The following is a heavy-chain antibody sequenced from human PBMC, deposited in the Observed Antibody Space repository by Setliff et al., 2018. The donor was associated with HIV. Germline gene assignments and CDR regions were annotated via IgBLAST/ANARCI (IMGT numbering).Heavy chain of an antibody. J-gene: IGHJ3*02. V-gene: IGHV4-59*01. CDR1: GGSISSYY. Sequence: SETLSLTCTVSGGSISSYYWSWIRQPPGKGLEWIGYIYYSGSTNYNPSLKSRVTISEDTSKNQFSLKLSSVTAADTAVYYCAREREGYYDSSGYYYGAFDIWGQGTMVTVSS. D-gene: IGHD3-22*01. CDR2: IYYSGST. CDR3: AREREGYYDSSGYYYGAFDI.